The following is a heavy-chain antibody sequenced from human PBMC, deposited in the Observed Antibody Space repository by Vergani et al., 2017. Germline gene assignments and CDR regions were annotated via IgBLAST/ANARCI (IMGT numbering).Heavy chain of an antibody. J-gene: IGHJ6*02. D-gene: IGHD3-10*01. CDR1: GGPINTGAYY. V-gene: IGHV4-61*02. CDR2: VYTSGMT. CDR3: ARELSYYYGSGSDDYNPYYFEGMDV. Sequence: QVQLQESGPRLVRPSQTLSPTCTVSGGPINTGAYYWSWIRQPAGKGLEWIGRVYTSGMTSYNPSLKSRVTILVDRSKSQLSLKLTSVTAGDTAVYFCARELSYYYGSGSDDYNPYYFEGMDVWGPGTTVTVSS.